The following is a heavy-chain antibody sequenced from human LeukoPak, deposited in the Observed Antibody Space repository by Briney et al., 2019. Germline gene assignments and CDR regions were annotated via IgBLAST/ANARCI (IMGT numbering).Heavy chain of an antibody. D-gene: IGHD4-17*01. CDR3: VKDLFAVNVWTVTYAGGAFDI. CDR2: ISYDGSNK. Sequence: GRSLRLSCAASGFTFSSYGMHWVRQAPGKGLEWVAVISYDGSNKYYADSVKGRFTISRDNSKNTLYLQMNSLRAEDTAVYYCVKDLFAVNVWTVTYAGGAFDIWGQGTMVTVSS. J-gene: IGHJ3*02. V-gene: IGHV3-30*18. CDR1: GFTFSSYG.